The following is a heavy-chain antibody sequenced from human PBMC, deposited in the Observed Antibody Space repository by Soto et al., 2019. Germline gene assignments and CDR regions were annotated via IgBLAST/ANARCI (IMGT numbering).Heavy chain of an antibody. D-gene: IGHD6-13*01. J-gene: IGHJ6*02. CDR2: MNPINGAA. Sequence: ASVKVSCKXSGYDFTAYDINWVRQASGQGLEWMGWMNPINGAAGSARRFQGRVSMTRNTATGTAYLELTSLRSDDTAVYYCGRGPSPRAPAGGTPYYYAMDVWGQGTTVTVSS. CDR3: GRGPSPRAPAGGTPYYYAMDV. CDR1: GYDFTAYD. V-gene: IGHV1-8*02.